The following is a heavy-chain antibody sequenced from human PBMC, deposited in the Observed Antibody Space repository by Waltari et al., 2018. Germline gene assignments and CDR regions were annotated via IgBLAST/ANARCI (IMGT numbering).Heavy chain of an antibody. CDR3: TREGSCGGVICYYNLG. CDR2: IRRKADGGTI. J-gene: IGHJ4*02. V-gene: IGHV3-49*04. Sequence: EVQLVESGGGSTQPGRSLRLSCTTSGFTFRDYGVSWVRQAPGKGVEWVGFIRRKADGGTIQYAASVKGRFIISRDDSKSIAYLQMNSLKTEDTAVYYCTREGSCGGVICYYNLGWGQGTLVTVSS. D-gene: IGHD2-15*01. CDR1: GFTFRDYG.